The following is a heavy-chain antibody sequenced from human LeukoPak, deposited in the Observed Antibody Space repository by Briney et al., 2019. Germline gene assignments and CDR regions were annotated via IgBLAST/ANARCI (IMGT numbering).Heavy chain of an antibody. CDR1: GGSISSSNW. CDR3: ARGILGQGYFDL. V-gene: IGHV4-4*02. Sequence: ASGTLSLTCAVSGGSISSSNWWSWVRQPPGKGLEWIGEIYHSGSTNYNPSLKSRVTMSIDTSKNQFSLTLTSVTAADTAMYYCARGILGQGYFDLWGRDTLVTVSS. D-gene: IGHD3/OR15-3a*01. J-gene: IGHJ2*01. CDR2: IYHSGST.